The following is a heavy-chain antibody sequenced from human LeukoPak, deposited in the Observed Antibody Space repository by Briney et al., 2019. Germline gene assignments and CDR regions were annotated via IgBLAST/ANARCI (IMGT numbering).Heavy chain of an antibody. V-gene: IGHV4-39*01. J-gene: IGHJ4*02. CDR1: GGSLSSSSYS. Sequence: SETLSLTCTVSGGSLSSSSYSWGWIRQPPGKGLEWIGSFYYSGNTYNNPSIRSRVTMSVDTSKNQFSLKLSSVTAADTAVYFCARKTAYDIPDYWGQGTLVTVSS. D-gene: IGHD3-9*01. CDR2: FYYSGNT. CDR3: ARKTAYDIPDY.